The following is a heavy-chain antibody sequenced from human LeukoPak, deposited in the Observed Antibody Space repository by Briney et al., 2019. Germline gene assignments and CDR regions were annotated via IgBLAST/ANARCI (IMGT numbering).Heavy chain of an antibody. D-gene: IGHD1-26*01. J-gene: IGHJ4*02. CDR1: AGSMNSYY. V-gene: IGHV4-4*07. Sequence: SETLSLTCTVSAGSMNSYYWGWVRQAAGKGLEWLGRIYTTGTTYFSPSLKSRLPMSVDTSKNQFSLNLRTWTEADTALYYYGSEGYTAAYYFLDYWGQGTLVTVSS. CDR3: GSEGYTAAYYFLDY. CDR2: IYTTGTT.